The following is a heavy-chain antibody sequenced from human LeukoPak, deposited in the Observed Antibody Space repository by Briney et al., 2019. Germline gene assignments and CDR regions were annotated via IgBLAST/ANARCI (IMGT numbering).Heavy chain of an antibody. CDR3: ARDPGNYFDY. Sequence: PSETLSLTCTVSGGYISSFYWSWIRQPPGKGLEYIGYIYSSGSTNYNPSLKSRVTISLDTSKNQFSLKLNSVTATDTAVYFCARDPGNYFDYWGQGTLVTVSS. CDR1: GGYISSFY. CDR2: IYSSGST. D-gene: IGHD3-10*01. V-gene: IGHV4-59*01. J-gene: IGHJ4*02.